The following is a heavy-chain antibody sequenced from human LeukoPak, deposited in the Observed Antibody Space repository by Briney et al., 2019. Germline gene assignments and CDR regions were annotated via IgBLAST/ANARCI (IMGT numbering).Heavy chain of an antibody. CDR1: GFTFNDYA. V-gene: IGHV3-9*01. CDR2: ISWDSGSI. J-gene: IGHJ4*02. D-gene: IGHD6-13*01. Sequence: GRSLRLSCAASGFTFNDYAMPWVRQAPGKGLEWVSGISWDSGSIGYADSVKGRFTISRDNAKNSLYLQMNSLRAEDTALYYCAKGDTSNWYAGVDYWGQGTLVTVSS. CDR3: AKGDTSNWYAGVDY.